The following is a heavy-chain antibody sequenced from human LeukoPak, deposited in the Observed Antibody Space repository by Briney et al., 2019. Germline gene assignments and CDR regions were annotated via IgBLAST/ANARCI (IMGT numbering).Heavy chain of an antibody. CDR1: GFTFSSYG. Sequence: GGSLRLSCAASGFTFSSYGMHWVRQAPGKGLEWVAFIRYDGNNKYYADSVKGRFTISRDNSKNTLYLQMNSLRAEDTAVYYCAKDLRYSGSYPKIDYWGQGTLVTVSS. CDR2: IRYDGNNK. D-gene: IGHD1-26*01. CDR3: AKDLRYSGSYPKIDY. J-gene: IGHJ4*02. V-gene: IGHV3-30*02.